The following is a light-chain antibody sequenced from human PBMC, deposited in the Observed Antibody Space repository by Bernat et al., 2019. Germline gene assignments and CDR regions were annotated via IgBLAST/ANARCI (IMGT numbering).Light chain of an antibody. Sequence: QAGLTQPPSVSKGLRQTATLTCSGNSNNVGNEGAAWLQQHQGHPPKLLSHRNNQRPSGISERFSASRSRNTASLTIAGLQPEDEADYYCSAWDSSLNAWVFGGGTKLTVL. J-gene: IGLJ3*02. CDR3: SAWDSSLNAWV. CDR2: RNN. V-gene: IGLV10-54*04. CDR1: SNNVGNEG.